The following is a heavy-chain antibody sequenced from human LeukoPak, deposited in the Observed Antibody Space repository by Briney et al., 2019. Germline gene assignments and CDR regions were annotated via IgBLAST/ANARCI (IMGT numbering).Heavy chain of an antibody. CDR2: IKTDGSEK. CDR1: GFKFNTYW. CDR3: AKGLWNFDY. Sequence: GGSLRLSCVASGFKFNTYWMTWVRQTPGKGLEWVANIKTDGSEKTYVNSVKGRFSISRDNAKNSLYLQMTGLRVEDTAVYYCAKGLWNFDYWGQGTLVTVSS. V-gene: IGHV3-7*01. J-gene: IGHJ4*02. D-gene: IGHD3-3*01.